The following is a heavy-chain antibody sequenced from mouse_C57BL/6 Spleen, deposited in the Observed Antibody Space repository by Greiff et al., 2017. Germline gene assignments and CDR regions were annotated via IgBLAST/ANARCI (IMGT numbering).Heavy chain of an antibody. V-gene: IGHV1-64*01. J-gene: IGHJ2*01. D-gene: IGHD1-1*01. CDR2: IHPNSGST. CDR3: ARFHYYGSSYGYYFDY. Sequence: QVQLQQPGAELVKPGASVKLSCKASGYTFTSYWMHWVKQRPGQGLEWIGMIHPNSGSTNYNEKFKSKATLTVDKSSSTAYMQLSSLTSEDSAVYYCARFHYYGSSYGYYFDYWGQGTTLTVSS. CDR1: GYTFTSYW.